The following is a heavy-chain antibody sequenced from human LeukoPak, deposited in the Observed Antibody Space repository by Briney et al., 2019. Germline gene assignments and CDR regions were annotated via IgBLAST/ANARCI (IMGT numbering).Heavy chain of an antibody. D-gene: IGHD6-13*01. CDR1: GGTFSSYA. J-gene: IGHJ4*02. V-gene: IGHV1-69*05. Sequence: SVKVSCNASGGTFSSYAISWVRQAPGQGLEWMGGIIPIFGTANYAQKLQGRVTMTTDTSTSTAYMELRSLRSDDTAVYYCARAKQLVFSVFDYWGQGTLVTVSS. CDR2: IIPIFGTA. CDR3: ARAKQLVFSVFDY.